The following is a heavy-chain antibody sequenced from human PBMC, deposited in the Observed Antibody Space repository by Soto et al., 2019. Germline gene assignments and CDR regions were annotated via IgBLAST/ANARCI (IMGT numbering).Heavy chain of an antibody. CDR3: AKKGRIMVIVSASLSDAFDI. J-gene: IGHJ3*02. D-gene: IGHD3-22*01. CDR2: ISDSGTRT. CDR1: GFTFSSYA. Sequence: GGSLRISCAASGFTFSSYAMSWVRQSPGKGLEWVSTISDSGTRTYYADSVRGRLTISRDNSKNTLYLQITSLRAEDTAMYYCAKKGRIMVIVSASLSDAFDIWGQGTMVTVSS. V-gene: IGHV3-23*01.